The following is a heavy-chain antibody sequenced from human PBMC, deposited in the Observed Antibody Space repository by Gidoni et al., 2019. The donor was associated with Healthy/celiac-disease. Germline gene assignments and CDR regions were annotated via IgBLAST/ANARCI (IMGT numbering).Heavy chain of an antibody. V-gene: IGHV3-7*01. CDR1: GFTFSSYW. J-gene: IGHJ4*02. CDR2: IKQDGSVK. D-gene: IGHD1-26*01. Sequence: EVQLVESGGGLVQPGGSLRLSCAASGFTFSSYWMSWVRQAPGKGLEWVANIKQDGSVKYYVDSVKGRFTISRDNAKNSLYLQMNSLRAEDTAVYYCAREGGALLKALLSGLFDYWGQGTLVTVSS. CDR3: AREGGALLKALLSGLFDY.